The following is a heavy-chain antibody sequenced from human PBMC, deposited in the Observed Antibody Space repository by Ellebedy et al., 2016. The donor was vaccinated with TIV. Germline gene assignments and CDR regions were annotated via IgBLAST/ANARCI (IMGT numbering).Heavy chain of an antibody. CDR1: SGSFSSTNYY. J-gene: IGHJ4*02. CDR2: INHRGST. Sequence: SETLSLXXTVSSGSFSSTNYYWVWIRQPPGKGLEWIGDINHRGSTNYNPSLKSRVTITVDRSKNQFSLKLNTVTAADTAFYYCARGRGGTYSIPFDYWGQGTLVTVSS. V-gene: IGHV4-39*07. D-gene: IGHD1-26*01. CDR3: ARGRGGTYSIPFDY.